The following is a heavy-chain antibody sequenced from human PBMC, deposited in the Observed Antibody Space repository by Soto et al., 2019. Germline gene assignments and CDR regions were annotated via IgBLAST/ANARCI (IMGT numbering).Heavy chain of an antibody. CDR2: INHSGST. Sequence: SETLSLTCAVYGGSFSGYYWSWIRQPPGKGLEWIGEINHSGSTNYNPSLKSRVTISVDTSKNQFSLKLSSVTAADTAVYYCARGWLRINDAFDIWGQGTMVTVSS. CDR1: GGSFSGYY. V-gene: IGHV4-34*01. J-gene: IGHJ3*02. D-gene: IGHD5-12*01. CDR3: ARGWLRINDAFDI.